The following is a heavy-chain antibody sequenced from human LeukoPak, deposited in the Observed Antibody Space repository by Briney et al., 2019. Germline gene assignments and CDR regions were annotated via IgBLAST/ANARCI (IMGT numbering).Heavy chain of an antibody. J-gene: IGHJ4*02. CDR2: INVATGDA. V-gene: IGHV1-3*01. D-gene: IGHD1-1*01. Sequence: ASVKVSCKASGYTFTTYAMHWVRQAPGQRLEWMAWINVATGDAQSSQTFQGRVTISRDTSASTVYMELTSLRSKDTAVYYCARPDTTEGSPFDYWGQGTLVTVSS. CDR1: GYTFTTYA. CDR3: ARPDTTEGSPFDY.